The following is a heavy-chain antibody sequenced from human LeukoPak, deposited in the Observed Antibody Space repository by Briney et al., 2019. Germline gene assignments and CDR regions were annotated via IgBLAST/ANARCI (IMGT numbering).Heavy chain of an antibody. V-gene: IGHV4-39*01. CDR3: ARLRRIWSGYYTGYYYYYMDV. Sequence: PSETLSLTCTVSGGSISSSSYYWGWIRQPPGKGVEWIGSIYYSGSTYYNPSLKSRVTISVDTSKNQFSLKLSSVTAADTAVYYCARLRRIWSGYYTGYYYYYMDVWGKGTTVTVSS. CDR2: IYYSGST. D-gene: IGHD3-3*01. CDR1: GGSISSSSYY. J-gene: IGHJ6*03.